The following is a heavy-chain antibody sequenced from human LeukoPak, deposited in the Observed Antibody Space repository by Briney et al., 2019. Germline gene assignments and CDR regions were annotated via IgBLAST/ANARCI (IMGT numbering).Heavy chain of an antibody. Sequence: SETLSLTCGVYGGSFSGYYWTWIRQPPGKGLEWIGEINHSGSTNSNPSLKSRVTISIDSSKQQFSLNLSSVTAADTAVYYCARGPDCSDGICVNRPIDYWGQGTLVTVSS. J-gene: IGHJ4*02. D-gene: IGHD2-15*01. CDR2: INHSGST. V-gene: IGHV4-34*01. CDR1: GGSFSGYY. CDR3: ARGPDCSDGICVNRPIDY.